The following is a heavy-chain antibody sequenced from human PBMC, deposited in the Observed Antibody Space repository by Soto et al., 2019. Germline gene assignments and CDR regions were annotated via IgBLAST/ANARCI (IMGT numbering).Heavy chain of an antibody. Sequence: VQLLESGGGLVQPGGSLGLSCAASGFTFSSYDMSWVRQAPGKGLEYVSSISVTGSGTYYADSVKGRFTISRDNSKNTLYLQMNSLRVEDTAVYYCARTTTTKSRDYWGQGTLVTVSS. D-gene: IGHD4-17*01. CDR2: ISVTGSGT. CDR1: GFTFSSYD. CDR3: ARTTTTKSRDY. J-gene: IGHJ4*02. V-gene: IGHV3-23*01.